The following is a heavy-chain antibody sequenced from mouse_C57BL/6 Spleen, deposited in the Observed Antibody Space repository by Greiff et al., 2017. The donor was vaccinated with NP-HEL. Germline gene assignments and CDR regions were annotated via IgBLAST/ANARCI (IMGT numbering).Heavy chain of an antibody. D-gene: IGHD2-10*02. CDR1: GYSFTDYY. CDR3: ARGRRMGLGVFYAMDY. CDR2: INPNYGTT. J-gene: IGHJ4*01. V-gene: IGHV1-39*01. Sequence: VHVKQSGPELVKPGASVKISCKASGYSFTDYYMNWVKQSNGKSLGWIGVINPNYGTTSYNQKFKGKATLTVDQSSSTAYMQLNSLTSEDSAVYYCARGRRMGLGVFYAMDYWGQGTSVTVSS.